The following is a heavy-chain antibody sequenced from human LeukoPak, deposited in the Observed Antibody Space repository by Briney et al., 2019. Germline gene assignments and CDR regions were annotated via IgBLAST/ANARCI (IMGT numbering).Heavy chain of an antibody. V-gene: IGHV4-34*01. CDR3: AREQQQLVNWFDP. CDR2: INHSGST. CDR1: GGSFSGYY. Sequence: SETLSLTCAVYGGSFSGYYWSWIRQPPGKGLEWIGEINHSGSTNYNPSLKSRVTISVDTSKNQFSLKLNSVTAADTAVYYCAREQQQLVNWFDPWGQGTLVTVSS. J-gene: IGHJ5*02. D-gene: IGHD6-13*01.